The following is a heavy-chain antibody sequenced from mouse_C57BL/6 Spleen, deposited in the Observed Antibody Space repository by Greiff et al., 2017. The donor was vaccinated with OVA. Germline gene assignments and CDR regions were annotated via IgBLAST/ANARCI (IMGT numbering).Heavy chain of an antibody. D-gene: IGHD1-1*01. V-gene: IGHV1-82*01. CDR2: IYPGDGDT. J-gene: IGHJ4*01. CDR3: ASSSYPYGSSDYALDY. CDR1: GYAFSSSW. Sequence: VQLQQSGPELVKPGASVKISCKASGYAFSSSWMNWVKQRPGKGLEWIGRIYPGDGDTNYNGKFKGKATLTADTSSSTAYMQHSSLTSEDSAVYSCASSSYPYGSSDYALDYWGQGTSVTVSA.